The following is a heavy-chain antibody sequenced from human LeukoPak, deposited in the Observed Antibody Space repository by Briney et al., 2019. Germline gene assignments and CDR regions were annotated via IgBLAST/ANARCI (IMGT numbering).Heavy chain of an antibody. CDR3: VRGHLVGGWFKYDAFDI. V-gene: IGHV4-59*01. CDR1: GDSISSYY. J-gene: IGHJ3*02. D-gene: IGHD6-19*01. Sequence: SQTLSLTCTVSGDSISSYYWSWIRQPPGKGLEWIGYIYPSGSTNYNPSLKSRVTISLDTSKKHFSLKLSSVTAADTAVYYCVRGHLVGGWFKYDAFDIWGQGTMVSVSS. CDR2: IYPSGST.